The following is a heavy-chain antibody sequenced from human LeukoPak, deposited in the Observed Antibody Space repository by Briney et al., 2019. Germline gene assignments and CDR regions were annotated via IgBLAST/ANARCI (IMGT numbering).Heavy chain of an antibody. CDR3: ARDGGGTIVVVPAVLDY. V-gene: IGHV1-46*01. J-gene: IGHJ4*02. CDR2: INPSGGST. D-gene: IGHD2-2*01. CDR1: GYTFTGYY. Sequence: GASVKVSCKASGYTFTGYYMHWVRQAPGQGLEWMGWINPSGGSTSYAQKFQGRVTMTRDTSTSTVYMELSSLRSEDTAVYYCARDGGGTIVVVPAVLDYWGQGTLVTVSS.